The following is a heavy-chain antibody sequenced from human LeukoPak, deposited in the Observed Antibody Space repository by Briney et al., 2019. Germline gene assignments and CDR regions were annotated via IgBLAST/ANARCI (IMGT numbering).Heavy chain of an antibody. CDR3: ARDRLPPIVVVPAARDYMDV. CDR2: IYHSGST. D-gene: IGHD2-2*01. Sequence: SETLSLTCTVSGGSISSGGYYWSWIRQPPGKGLEWIGYIYHSGSTYYNPSLKSRVTISVDRSKNQFSLKLSSVTAADTAVYYCARDRLPPIVVVPAARDYMDVWGKGTTVTVSS. V-gene: IGHV4-30-2*01. CDR1: GGSISSGGYY. J-gene: IGHJ6*03.